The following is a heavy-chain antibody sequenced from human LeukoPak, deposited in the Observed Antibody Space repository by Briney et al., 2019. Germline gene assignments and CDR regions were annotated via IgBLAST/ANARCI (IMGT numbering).Heavy chain of an antibody. CDR3: ARGYYDSSGYRAGMDV. Sequence: PGGSLRLSCAASGFTFSSYWMHWVRQAPGKGLVWVSRINTDGSTTSYADSVEGRFTISRDNAENTLYLQMNSLRAEDTAVYYCARGYYDSSGYRAGMDVWGQGTTVTVSS. J-gene: IGHJ6*02. CDR2: INTDGSTT. V-gene: IGHV3-74*01. CDR1: GFTFSSYW. D-gene: IGHD3-22*01.